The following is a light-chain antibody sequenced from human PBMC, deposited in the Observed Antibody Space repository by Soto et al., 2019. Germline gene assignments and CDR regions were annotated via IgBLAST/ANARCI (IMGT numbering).Light chain of an antibody. V-gene: IGKV3-15*01. CDR2: DSS. J-gene: IGKJ5*01. Sequence: EIVMTQSPATLSVSPGDRAILSCRASQSISRGLAWYQQKPGQAPSLLIYDSSTRATDIPARFSGSGSGTEFTLTICGLQSEDFAVYYCQQYDIWPPITFGQGTRLEIK. CDR3: QQYDIWPPIT. CDR1: QSISRG.